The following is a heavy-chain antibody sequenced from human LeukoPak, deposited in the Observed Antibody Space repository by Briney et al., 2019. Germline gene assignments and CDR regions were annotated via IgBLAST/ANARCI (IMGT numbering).Heavy chain of an antibody. D-gene: IGHD6-19*01. CDR1: GGSFSSHY. CDR3: ARDLGIAVAGPYYFDY. V-gene: IGHV4-59*11. CDR2: IYYSGST. J-gene: IGHJ4*02. Sequence: SETLSLTCTVSGGSFSSHYWSWIRQPPGKGLEWIVYIYYSGSTNYNPSLKSRVTISVDTSKNQFSLKLSSVTAADTAVYYRARDLGIAVAGPYYFDYWGQGTLVTVSS.